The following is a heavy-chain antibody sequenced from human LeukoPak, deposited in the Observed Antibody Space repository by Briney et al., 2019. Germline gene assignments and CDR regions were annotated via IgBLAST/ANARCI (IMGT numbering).Heavy chain of an antibody. CDR2: ISGSGGST. J-gene: IGHJ4*02. CDR3: AKLPVSYSSGWSNFDY. CDR1: GFTFSSYA. D-gene: IGHD6-19*01. V-gene: IGHV3-23*01. Sequence: GGSLRLSCAASGFTFSSYAMSWVRQAPGKGLEWVSAISGSGGSTYYADSVKGRFTISRDNSKNTLYLQMNSLRAEDTAIYYCAKLPVSYSSGWSNFDYWGQGTLVTVSS.